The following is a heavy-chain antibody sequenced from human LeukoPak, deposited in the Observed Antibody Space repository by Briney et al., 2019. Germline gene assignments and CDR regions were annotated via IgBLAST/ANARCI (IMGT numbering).Heavy chain of an antibody. Sequence: PSETLSLTCAVYGGSFSGYYWSWIRQPPGKGLEWIGGINHSGSTNYNPSLKSRVTISVDTSKNQFSLKLSSVTAADTAVYYCARYCTGELLDAFDIWGQGTMVTVSS. CDR2: INHSGST. D-gene: IGHD1-26*01. CDR3: ARYCTGELLDAFDI. CDR1: GGSFSGYY. V-gene: IGHV4-34*01. J-gene: IGHJ3*02.